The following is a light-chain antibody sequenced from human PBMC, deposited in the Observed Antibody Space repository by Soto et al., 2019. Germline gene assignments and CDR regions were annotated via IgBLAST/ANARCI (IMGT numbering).Light chain of an antibody. Sequence: DIQMTHSPSTLSASVLYIVTITFRSSQSLSYWLAWYQQKPGKAPKLLIFDASSLQSGVPSRFSGSGSGTEFTLTISSLQPDDFATYYCKQYNSYINFGPGTKVDIK. CDR3: KQYNSYIN. CDR1: QSLSYW. J-gene: IGKJ3*01. CDR2: DAS. V-gene: IGKV1-5*01.